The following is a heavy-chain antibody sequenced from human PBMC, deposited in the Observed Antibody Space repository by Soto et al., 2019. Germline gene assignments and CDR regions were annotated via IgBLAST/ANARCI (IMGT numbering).Heavy chain of an antibody. CDR1: GFTFSSYA. D-gene: IGHD2-2*01. Sequence: EVQLLESGGGLVHPGGSLRLSGAASGFTFSSYAMNWVRLAPGKGLEWVSIVTGSGGNTFYADSVKGRFTISRDNSKNTIYLQMNSLRAEDTAMYYCAKGGCVSTNCYGDFDYWGQGVLVTVSS. J-gene: IGHJ4*02. CDR2: VTGSGGNT. V-gene: IGHV3-23*01. CDR3: AKGGCVSTNCYGDFDY.